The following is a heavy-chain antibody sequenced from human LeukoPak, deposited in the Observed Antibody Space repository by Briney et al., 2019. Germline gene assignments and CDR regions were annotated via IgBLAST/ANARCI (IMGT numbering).Heavy chain of an antibody. CDR3: ASNRGLGDLAARQRYYYYMDV. CDR1: GYSFTSYW. Sequence: GESLKISCKGSGYSFTSYWIGWVRQMPGKGLEWMGIIYPGDSDTRYSPSFQGQVTISADKSISTAYLQWSSLKASDTAMYYCASNRGLGDLAARQRYYYYMDVWGKGTTVTVSS. J-gene: IGHJ6*03. CDR2: IYPGDSDT. V-gene: IGHV5-51*01. D-gene: IGHD6-6*01.